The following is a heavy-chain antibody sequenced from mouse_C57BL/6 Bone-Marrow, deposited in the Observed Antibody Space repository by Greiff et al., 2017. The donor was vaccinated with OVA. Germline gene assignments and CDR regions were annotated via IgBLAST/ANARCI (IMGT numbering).Heavy chain of an antibody. D-gene: IGHD1-1*01. V-gene: IGHV1-55*01. CDR2: IYPGSGST. J-gene: IGHJ4*01. CDR3: AREREGYYGSSYRDAMDY. CDR1: GYTFTSYW. Sequence: QVQLKQPGAELVKPGASVEMSCKASGYTFTSYWITWVKQRPGQGLEWIGDIYPGSGSTNYNEKFKSKATLTVDTSSSTAYMQLSSLTSEDSAVYYCAREREGYYGSSYRDAMDYWGQGTSVTVSS.